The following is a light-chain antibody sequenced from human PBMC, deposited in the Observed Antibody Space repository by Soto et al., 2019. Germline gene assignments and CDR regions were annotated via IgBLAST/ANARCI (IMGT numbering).Light chain of an antibody. Sequence: QSVLNQSPSASGTPGQGVTISCSGSSSNIGSNTVDWYQQFPGTAPKLLIYSNIKRPSGVPDRFSGSKSVTSASLAIRGLQSEDEADYFCATWDGSLSAYVFGTGTKLTVL. V-gene: IGLV1-44*01. J-gene: IGLJ1*01. CDR3: ATWDGSLSAYV. CDR2: SNI. CDR1: SSNIGSNT.